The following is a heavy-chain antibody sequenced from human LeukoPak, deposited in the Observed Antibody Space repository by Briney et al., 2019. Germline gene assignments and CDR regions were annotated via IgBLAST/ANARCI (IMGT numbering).Heavy chain of an antibody. CDR1: GYTFTSYD. Sequence: ASVKVSCKASGYTFTSYDINWVRQATGQGLEWMGWMNPNSGNTGYAQKFQGRVTMTRNTSISTAYMELSSLRSEDTAVYYCARGPEYSSSSWFGSYYYYYGMDVWGQGTTVTVSS. CDR3: ARGPEYSSSSWFGSYYYYYGMDV. J-gene: IGHJ6*02. CDR2: MNPNSGNT. D-gene: IGHD6-6*01. V-gene: IGHV1-8*01.